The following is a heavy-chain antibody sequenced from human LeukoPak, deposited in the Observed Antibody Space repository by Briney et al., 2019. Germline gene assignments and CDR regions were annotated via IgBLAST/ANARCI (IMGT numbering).Heavy chain of an antibody. D-gene: IGHD5-24*01. CDR1: GFTFSSYA. Sequence: GGSLRLSCAASGFTFSSYAMHWARQAPGKGLEWVAVISYDGSNKYYADSVKGRFTISRDNSKNTLYLQMNSLRAEDTAVYYCAKDNGWVQYANWGQGTLVTVSS. CDR2: ISYDGSNK. J-gene: IGHJ4*02. V-gene: IGHV3-30*04. CDR3: AKDNGWVQYAN.